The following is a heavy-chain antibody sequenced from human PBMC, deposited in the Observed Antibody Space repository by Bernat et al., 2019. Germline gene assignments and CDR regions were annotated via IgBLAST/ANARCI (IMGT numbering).Heavy chain of an antibody. CDR2: ISYDGSNK. J-gene: IGHJ4*02. CDR3: ARMDGACDY. CDR1: GFTFSSYA. Sequence: QVQLVESGGGVVQPGRSLRLSCAASGFTFSSYAMHWVRQAPGKGLEWVAVISYDGSNKYYADSVKGRFTISRDNSKNTLYLQMNSLRAEDTAVYYCARMDGACDYWGQGTLVTVSS. D-gene: IGHD1-26*01. V-gene: IGHV3-30-3*01.